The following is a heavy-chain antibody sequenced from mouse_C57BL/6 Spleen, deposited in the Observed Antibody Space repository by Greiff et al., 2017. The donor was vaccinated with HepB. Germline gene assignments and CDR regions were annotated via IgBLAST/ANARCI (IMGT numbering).Heavy chain of an antibody. Sequence: DVQLVESGGGLVKPGGSLKLSCAASGFTFSSYAMSWVRQTPEKRLEWVATISDGGSYTYYPDNVKGRFTISRDNAKNNLYLQMSHLKSEDTAMYYCARTAQAFWFAYWGQGTLVTVSA. CDR2: ISDGGSYT. D-gene: IGHD3-2*02. V-gene: IGHV5-4*01. CDR3: ARTAQAFWFAY. J-gene: IGHJ3*01. CDR1: GFTFSSYA.